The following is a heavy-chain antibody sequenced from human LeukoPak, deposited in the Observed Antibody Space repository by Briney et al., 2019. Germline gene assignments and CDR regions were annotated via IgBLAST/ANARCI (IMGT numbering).Heavy chain of an antibody. Sequence: ASVKVSCKASGGTFSSYAISWVRQAPGQGLEWMGRIIPILGIANYAQKFQGRVTITADKSTSTAYMELGSLRSEDTAVYYCVSPTRGHPPGDDYWGQGTLVTVSS. CDR2: IIPILGIA. CDR3: VSPTRGHPPGDDY. CDR1: GGTFSSYA. D-gene: IGHD3-16*01. J-gene: IGHJ4*02. V-gene: IGHV1-69*04.